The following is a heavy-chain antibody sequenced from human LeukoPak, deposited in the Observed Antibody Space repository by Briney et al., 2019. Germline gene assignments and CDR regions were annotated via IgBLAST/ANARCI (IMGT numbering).Heavy chain of an antibody. V-gene: IGHV1-69*06. CDR1: GGTFSSYA. CDR2: IIPIFGTA. J-gene: IGHJ5*02. CDR3: ARGHIAAVSNWFDP. D-gene: IGHD6-13*01. Sequence: SVTVSCKASGGTFSSYAISWVRQAPGQGHEWMGGIIPIFGTANYAQKLQGRVTITADKSTSTAYMELSSLRSEDTAVYYCARGHIAAVSNWFDPWGQGTLVTVSS.